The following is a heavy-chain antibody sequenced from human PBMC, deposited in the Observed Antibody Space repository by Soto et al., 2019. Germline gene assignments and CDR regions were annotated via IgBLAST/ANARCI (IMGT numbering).Heavy chain of an antibody. V-gene: IGHV4-59*01. CDR3: GCGDHPDVYSVPARRTADL. CDR2: IYYSGST. J-gene: IGHJ2*01. D-gene: IGHD1-1*01. Sequence: RLPPEKEKEWIGYIYYSGSTNYNPSLKSRVTISVDTSKNQFSLKLSSVTAADTAVYYFGCGDHPDVYSVPARRTADL.